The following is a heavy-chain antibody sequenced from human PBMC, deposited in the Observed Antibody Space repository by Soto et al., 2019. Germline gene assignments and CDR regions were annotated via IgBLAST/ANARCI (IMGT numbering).Heavy chain of an antibody. J-gene: IGHJ6*02. D-gene: IGHD3-3*01. CDR3: AGYYDFWSGPPGGVYYYGMDV. CDR1: GGSISSYY. Sequence: SETLSLTCTVSGGSISSYYWSWIRQPPGKGLEWIGYIYYSGSTNYNPSLKSRVTISVDTSKNQFSLKLSSVTAADTAVYYCAGYYDFWSGPPGGVYYYGMDVWGQGTTVTVS. CDR2: IYYSGST. V-gene: IGHV4-59*01.